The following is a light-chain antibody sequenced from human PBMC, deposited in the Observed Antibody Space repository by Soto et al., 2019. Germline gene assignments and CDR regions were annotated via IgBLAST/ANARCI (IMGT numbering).Light chain of an antibody. CDR3: SSYRSSSTPYVV. CDR1: SSDVGGYKY. CDR2: EVS. V-gene: IGLV2-14*01. J-gene: IGLJ2*01. Sequence: QSALTQPASVSGSPGQSITISCTGTSSDVGGYKYVSWYQQNPGKAPKLMIYEVSNRPSGVSNRFSGPKSGNTASLTISGLQAEDEADYYCSSYRSSSTPYVVFGGGTKLTVL.